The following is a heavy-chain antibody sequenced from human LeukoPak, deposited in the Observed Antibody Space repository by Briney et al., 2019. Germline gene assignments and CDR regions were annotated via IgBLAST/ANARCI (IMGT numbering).Heavy chain of an antibody. V-gene: IGHV3-30*03. Sequence: SGGSLRLSCAASGFTFSSYGMHWVRQAPGKGLEWVAVISYDGSNKYYADSVKGRFTISRDNSKNTLCLQMNSLRAEDTAVYYCARADGGNFGGFDYWGQGTLVTVSS. D-gene: IGHD4-23*01. CDR2: ISYDGSNK. CDR1: GFTFSSYG. CDR3: ARADGGNFGGFDY. J-gene: IGHJ4*02.